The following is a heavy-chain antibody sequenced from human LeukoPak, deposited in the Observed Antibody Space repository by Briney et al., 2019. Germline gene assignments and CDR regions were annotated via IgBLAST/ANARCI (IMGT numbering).Heavy chain of an antibody. CDR1: GFSVSSNY. CDR2: IYSGGST. V-gene: IGHV3-66*01. CDR3: ARERRWELGAFDI. J-gene: IGHJ3*02. Sequence: GGSLRLSCAASGFSVSSNYMSWVRQAPGKGLEWVSVIYSGGSTYYADSVKGRFTIARDNAKNSLYLQMNSLRAEDTAVYYCARERRWELGAFDIWGQGTMVTVSS. D-gene: IGHD1-26*01.